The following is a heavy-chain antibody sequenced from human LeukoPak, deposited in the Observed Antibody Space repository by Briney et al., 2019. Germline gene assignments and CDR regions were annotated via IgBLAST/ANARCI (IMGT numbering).Heavy chain of an antibody. D-gene: IGHD3-22*01. J-gene: IGHJ4*02. Sequence: ASVRVSCTASGYTFTGYYMHWVRQAPGQGLEWMGWINPNSGGTNYAQKVQGRVTMTRDTSISTAYMELSRLRSDDTAVYYCARGAPRLKYYYDSSGYYNYWGQGTLVTVSS. CDR3: ARGAPRLKYYYDSSGYYNY. CDR2: INPNSGGT. CDR1: GYTFTGYY. V-gene: IGHV1-2*02.